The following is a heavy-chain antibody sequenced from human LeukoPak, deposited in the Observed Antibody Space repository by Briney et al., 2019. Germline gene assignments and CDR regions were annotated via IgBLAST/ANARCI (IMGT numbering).Heavy chain of an antibody. CDR1: GGSVSSGSYY. J-gene: IGHJ6*02. CDR3: ARASAYYYGMDV. V-gene: IGHV4-61*03. CDR2: IYYSGST. Sequence: PSETLSLTCTVSGGSVSSGSYYWSWIRQPPGKGLEWIGYIYYSGSTNYNPSLKSRVTMSVDTSKNHFSLKLTSVTAADTAVYYCARASAYYYGMDVWGQGTTVTVSS.